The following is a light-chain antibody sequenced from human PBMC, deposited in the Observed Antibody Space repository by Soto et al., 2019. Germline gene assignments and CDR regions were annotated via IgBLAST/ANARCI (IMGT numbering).Light chain of an antibody. CDR2: AAS. CDR1: QGIRND. Sequence: DIEMTQFPSSLSAYVGDRVTITCRASQGIRNDLGWYQQKPGKAPKRLIYAASSLQNGVPSRFSGSGSGTEFTLAISSLQPEDSATFYCLQHSTYPLTFGQGTKVEIK. J-gene: IGKJ1*01. V-gene: IGKV1-17*01. CDR3: LQHSTYPLT.